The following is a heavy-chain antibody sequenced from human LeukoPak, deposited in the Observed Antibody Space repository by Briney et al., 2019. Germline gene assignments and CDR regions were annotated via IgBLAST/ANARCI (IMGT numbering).Heavy chain of an antibody. J-gene: IGHJ4*02. CDR2: ISGSGGRT. D-gene: IGHD1-26*01. CDR3: AKASLSGSRLPVYDY. CDR1: GLTFSSYG. Sequence: GGSLRLSCAASGLTFSSYGMSWVRQAPGKGLEWVSGISGSGGRTYYADSVKGRFTVSRDNSKNTLYLQMNSLRAEDTAVYYCAKASLSGSRLPVYDYWGQGTLVTVSS. V-gene: IGHV3-23*01.